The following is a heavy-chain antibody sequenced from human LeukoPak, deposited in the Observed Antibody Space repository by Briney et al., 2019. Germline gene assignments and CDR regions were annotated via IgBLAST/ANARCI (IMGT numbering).Heavy chain of an antibody. CDR2: ISGSGGST. CDR3: AKLNFDWLLPPIGY. Sequence: GGSLRLSCAASGFTFSSYAMSWVRQAPGKGLEWVSAISGSGGSTYYVDSVKGRFTISRDNSKNALYLQMNSLRAACAAVYSCAKLNFDWLLPPIGYWGQGTLVTVSS. J-gene: IGHJ4*02. CDR1: GFTFSSYA. D-gene: IGHD3-9*01. V-gene: IGHV3-23*01.